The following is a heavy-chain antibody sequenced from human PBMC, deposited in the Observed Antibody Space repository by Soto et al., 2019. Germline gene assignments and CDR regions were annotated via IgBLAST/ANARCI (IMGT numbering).Heavy chain of an antibody. CDR2: ISYDGSNK. D-gene: IGHD6-13*01. J-gene: IGHJ4*02. CDR3: ARDGAAAGRNPCYFDY. Sequence: GGSPRLSCAASGFTFSSYAMHWVRQAPGKGLEWVAVISYDGSNKYYADSVKGRFTISRDNSKNTLYLQMNSLRAEDTAVYYCARDGAAAGRNPCYFDYWGQGTLVTVSS. V-gene: IGHV3-30-3*01. CDR1: GFTFSSYA.